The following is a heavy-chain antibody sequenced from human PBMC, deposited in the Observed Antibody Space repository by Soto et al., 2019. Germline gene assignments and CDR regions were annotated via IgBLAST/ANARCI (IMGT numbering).Heavy chain of an antibody. V-gene: IGHV3-23*01. CDR3: AIDSDGGY. Sequence: EVQLLESGGGLVQPGGSLRLSCAASGFTFTSYAMSWVRQVPGKGLEWVSAITGSAGSTYYADSVKGRFTISRDNSKDTLYLQMNNLRAEYTALYYCAIDSDGGYWGQGTLVTVSS. CDR2: ITGSAGST. J-gene: IGHJ4*02. D-gene: IGHD2-15*01. CDR1: GFTFTSYA.